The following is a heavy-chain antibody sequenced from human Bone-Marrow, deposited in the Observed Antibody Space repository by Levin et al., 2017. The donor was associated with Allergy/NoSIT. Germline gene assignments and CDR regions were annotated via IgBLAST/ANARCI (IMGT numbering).Heavy chain of an antibody. CDR1: GFSLTTTEMR. Sequence: QTLSLTCTFSGFSLTTTEMRVSWIRQPPGKALEWLARIDWDGDEFYSTNLETRLTIARDTSKNQVVLTMTNMDRVDTATYYCARESGETQCWYVLDYWGPGILVTVPS. CDR2: IDWDGDE. CDR3: ARESGETQCWYVLDY. D-gene: IGHD2-15*01. V-gene: IGHV2-70*04. J-gene: IGHJ4*02.